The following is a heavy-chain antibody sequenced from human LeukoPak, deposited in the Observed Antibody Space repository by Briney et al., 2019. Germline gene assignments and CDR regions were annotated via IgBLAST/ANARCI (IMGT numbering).Heavy chain of an antibody. J-gene: IGHJ4*02. CDR2: VNLQGST. V-gene: IGHV4-4*02. CDR1: GGSITSTNY. CDR3: AREGGPYRPLDY. Sequence: SEALSLTCGVSGGSITSTNYWTWVRQPPGKGLEWIGEVNLQGSTNYNPSLMGRVAISVDMSENHISLQLTSVTAADTAVYYCAREGGPYRPLDYSGQGTLVTVSS.